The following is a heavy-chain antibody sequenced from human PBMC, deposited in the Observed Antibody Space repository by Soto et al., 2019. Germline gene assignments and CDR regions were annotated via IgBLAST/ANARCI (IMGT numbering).Heavy chain of an antibody. CDR2: ISSTSSYI. V-gene: IGHV3-21*01. CDR3: PRDYYGDRYYDC. CDR1: GFTFTTYS. D-gene: IGHD4-17*01. Sequence: EVQLVESGGGLVKPGGSLRLSCAASGFTFTTYSMNWVRQAPGKGLEWVASISSTSSYISEADSVKGRFTISRDNAENLLYLQMHSLRAEDMAVYYCPRDYYGDRYYDCWGQGTLVTVSS. J-gene: IGHJ4*02.